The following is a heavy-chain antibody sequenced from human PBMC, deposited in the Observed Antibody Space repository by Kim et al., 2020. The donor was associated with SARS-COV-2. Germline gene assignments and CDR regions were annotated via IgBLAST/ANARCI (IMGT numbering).Heavy chain of an antibody. J-gene: IGHJ6*02. D-gene: IGHD6-19*01. CDR3: AKDLPSIAVAGTGRFYYYYGMDV. CDR1: GFTFSSYG. V-gene: IGHV3-33*06. CDR2: IWYDGSNK. Sequence: GGSLRLSCAASGFTFSSYGMHWVRQAPGKGLEWVAVIWYDGSNKYYADSVKGRFTISRDNSKNTLYLQMNSLRAEDTAVYYCAKDLPSIAVAGTGRFYYYYGMDVWGQGTTVTVSS.